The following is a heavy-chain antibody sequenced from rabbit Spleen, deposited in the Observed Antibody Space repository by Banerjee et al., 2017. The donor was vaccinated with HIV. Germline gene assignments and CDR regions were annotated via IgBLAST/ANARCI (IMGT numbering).Heavy chain of an antibody. CDR1: GFSFSSNW. J-gene: IGHJ6*01. V-gene: IGHV1S45*01. Sequence: LEESGGGLVKPGGTLTLTCTVSGFSFSSNWICWVRQAPGKGLEWIACIDTGSSSNTYSATWAKGRFTISKTSSTTVTLQMTSLTAADTATYFCARDTSTSFSTYGMDLWGQGTLVTVS. D-gene: IGHD1-1*01. CDR2: IDTGSSSNT. CDR3: ARDTSTSFSTYGMDL.